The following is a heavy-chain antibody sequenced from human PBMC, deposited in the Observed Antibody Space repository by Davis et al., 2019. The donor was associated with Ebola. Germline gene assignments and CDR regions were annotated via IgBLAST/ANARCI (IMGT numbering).Heavy chain of an antibody. D-gene: IGHD5-18*01. Sequence: SVKVSCKASGGTFSSYAISWVRQAPGQGLEWMGGIIPIFGTANYAQKFQGRVTITADKSTSTAYMELSSLRSEDTAVYYCARVEGYMDYYYYGMDVWGQGTTVTVSS. CDR1: GGTFSSYA. J-gene: IGHJ6*02. CDR3: ARVEGYMDYYYYGMDV. V-gene: IGHV1-69*06. CDR2: IIPIFGTA.